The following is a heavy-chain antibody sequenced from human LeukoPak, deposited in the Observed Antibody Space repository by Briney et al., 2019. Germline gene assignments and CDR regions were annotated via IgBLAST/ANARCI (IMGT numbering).Heavy chain of an antibody. CDR3: AREPYDFWSGSPKAFDY. Sequence: PSQTLSLTCTVSGGSISSGSYYWSWIRQPAGKGLEWIGRIYTSGSTNYNPSLKSRVTISVDTSKNQFSLKLSSVTAADTAVYYCAREPYDFWSGSPKAFDYWGQGTLVTVSS. D-gene: IGHD3-3*01. J-gene: IGHJ4*02. CDR1: GGSISSGSYY. V-gene: IGHV4-61*02. CDR2: IYTSGST.